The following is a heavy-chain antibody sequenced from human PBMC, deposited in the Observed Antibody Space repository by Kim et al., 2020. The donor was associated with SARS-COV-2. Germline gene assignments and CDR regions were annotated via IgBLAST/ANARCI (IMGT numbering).Heavy chain of an antibody. D-gene: IGHD3-16*02. V-gene: IGHV3-30*04. Sequence: GGSLRLSCAASGFTFSSYAMHWVRQAPGKGLEWVAVISYDGSNKYYADSVKGRFTISRDNSKNTLYLQMNSLRAEDTAVYYCARGEWDYVWGSYRREFDYWGQGTLVTVSS. J-gene: IGHJ4*02. CDR1: GFTFSSYA. CDR3: ARGEWDYVWGSYRREFDY. CDR2: ISYDGSNK.